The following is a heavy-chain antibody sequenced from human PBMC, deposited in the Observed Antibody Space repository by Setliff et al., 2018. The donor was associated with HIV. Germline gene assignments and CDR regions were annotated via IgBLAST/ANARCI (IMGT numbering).Heavy chain of an antibody. Sequence: ASVKVSCKASGYTFSNYDINWVRQATGQGFEWVGWMNPNSGNTGYAQKFQGRVTLTRNTSISTAYMELSSLRSEDTAVYSCARVATVSHPGDYFDYWGQGTLVTVS. CDR2: MNPNSGNT. J-gene: IGHJ4*02. CDR3: ARVATVSHPGDYFDY. D-gene: IGHD4-4*01. CDR1: GYTFSNYD. V-gene: IGHV1-8*01.